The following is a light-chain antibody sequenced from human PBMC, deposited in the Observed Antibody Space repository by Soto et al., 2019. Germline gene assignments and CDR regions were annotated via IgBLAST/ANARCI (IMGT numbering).Light chain of an antibody. CDR2: DAS. Sequence: DMQMTQSPATLSASVGDRVTITCRASQSISSWLAWYQQKPGKAPKLLIYDASSLESGVPSRFSGSGSGTEFTLTISSLQPEDFATYYCQQLNSYPLTFGRGTKVDIK. CDR3: QQLNSYPLT. J-gene: IGKJ4*01. CDR1: QSISSW. V-gene: IGKV1-5*01.